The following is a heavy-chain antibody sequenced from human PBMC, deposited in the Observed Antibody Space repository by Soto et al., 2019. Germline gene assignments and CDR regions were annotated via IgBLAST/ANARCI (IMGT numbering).Heavy chain of an antibody. CDR1: GFTYDIYW. J-gene: IGHJ6*02. CDR2: IKQDESET. V-gene: IGHV3-7*01. CDR3: ARDFYRYYGLDV. Sequence: GGSLRLSCDASGFTYDIYWMSWVRQAPGKGLEWVANIKQDESETYYADSVKGRFTISRDNAKQSLFLQMTNLRVDDTAVYYCARDFYRYYGLDVWGRGTTVTASS. D-gene: IGHD3-16*02.